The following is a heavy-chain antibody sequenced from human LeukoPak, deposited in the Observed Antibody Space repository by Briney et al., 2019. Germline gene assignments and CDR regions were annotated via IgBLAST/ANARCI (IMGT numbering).Heavy chain of an antibody. V-gene: IGHV3-48*01. Sequence: GGSLRLSCAASGFTFSTYSMNWVRQVPGKGLEWVSYISSSSGSIYCADSVKGRFTISRDNSKNTLYLQMNSLRAEDTAVYYCARDAGGRVYVPSDYWGQGTLVTVSS. CDR1: GFTFSTYS. J-gene: IGHJ4*02. CDR3: ARDAGGRVYVPSDY. D-gene: IGHD3-16*01. CDR2: ISSSSGSI.